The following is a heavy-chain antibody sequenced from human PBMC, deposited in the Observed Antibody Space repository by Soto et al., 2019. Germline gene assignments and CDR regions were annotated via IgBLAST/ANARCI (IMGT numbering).Heavy chain of an antibody. Sequence: PGGPQLLSCAASGFPFRDSTMNCVRQAPWKGLEWVSGIRGFSPYTFYAESVKGRFTISRDNAKNSLYLQMNSLRAEDTAVYYCARDRGYDAHDYYYNAMDVWGQGNTVNGS. J-gene: IGHJ6*02. CDR3: ARDRGYDAHDYYYNAMDV. CDR2: IRGFSPYT. V-gene: IGHV3-21*01. D-gene: IGHD2-15*01. CDR1: GFPFRDST.